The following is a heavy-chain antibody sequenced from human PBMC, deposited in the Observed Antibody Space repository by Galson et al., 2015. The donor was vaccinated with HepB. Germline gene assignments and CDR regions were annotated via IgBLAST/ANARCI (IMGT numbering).Heavy chain of an antibody. V-gene: IGHV4-39*01. CDR3: ARHSSGYPIDY. Sequence: TLSLTCIVSGGSISSSSYYWGWTRQPPGKGLEWIGSIYYSGGTYYNPSLKSRVTISGDTSKNQFSLKLSSVTAADMAVYYCARHSSGYPIDYWGQGTLVTVSS. CDR2: IYYSGGT. D-gene: IGHD3-22*01. J-gene: IGHJ4*02. CDR1: GGSISSSSYY.